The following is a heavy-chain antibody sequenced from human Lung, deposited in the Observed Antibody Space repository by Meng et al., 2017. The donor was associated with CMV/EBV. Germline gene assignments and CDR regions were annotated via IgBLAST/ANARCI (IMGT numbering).Heavy chain of an antibody. D-gene: IGHD1-14*01. CDR3: GRGVAYFPET. J-gene: IGHJ5*02. CDR2: INFGGNT. CDR1: GGSLSGYF. Sequence: SETLSITCAVQGGSLSGYFWAYLRLPPGKGLEWIGEINFGGNTYYNPSPESRLTMSLDTSKNQVNLELSSGTAADTAVYDCGRGVAYFPETWGQGILVTVSS. V-gene: IGHV4-34*01.